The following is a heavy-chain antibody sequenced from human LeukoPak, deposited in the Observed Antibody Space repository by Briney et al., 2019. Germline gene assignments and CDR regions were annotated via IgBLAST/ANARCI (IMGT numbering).Heavy chain of an antibody. D-gene: IGHD1-26*01. V-gene: IGHV4-30-2*01. CDR1: GGSISSGGYS. Sequence: PSETLSLTCAVSGGSISSGGYSWSWIRQPPGKGLEWIGYIYHSGSTYYNPSLKSRVTISVDRSKNQFSLKLSSVTAADTAVYYCVSGSYRYYFDYWGQGTLVTVSS. J-gene: IGHJ4*02. CDR2: IYHSGST. CDR3: VSGSYRYYFDY.